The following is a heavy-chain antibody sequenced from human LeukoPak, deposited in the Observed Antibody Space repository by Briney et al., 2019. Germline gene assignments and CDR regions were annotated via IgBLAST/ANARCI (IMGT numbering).Heavy chain of an antibody. D-gene: IGHD6-13*01. CDR3: ARDSRRSLDP. V-gene: IGHV3-30-3*01. CDR1: GLTFSSYA. J-gene: IGHJ5*02. Sequence: GRSLRLSCAASGLTFSSYAMHWVRQAPGKGLEWVAVISYDGSNKYYADSVKGRFTISRDNSKNTLYLQMNSLRAEDTAVYYCARDSRRSLDPWGQGTLVTVSS. CDR2: ISYDGSNK.